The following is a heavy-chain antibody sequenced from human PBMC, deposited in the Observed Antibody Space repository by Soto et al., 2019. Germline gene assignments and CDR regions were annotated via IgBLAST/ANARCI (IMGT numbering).Heavy chain of an antibody. D-gene: IGHD6-6*01. CDR3: AKDLTRQLAYWLDP. J-gene: IGHJ5*02. CDR2: INAHSGGT. CDR1: GFSFTGYY. Sequence: ASVKVSCKASGFSFTGYYIHWLRQAPGQGLEWMGWINAHSGGTEYAQKFQGRVTLTRDTSIATAYLTLTSLTSDDTALYYCAKDLTRQLAYWLDPWGQGTQVTVSA. V-gene: IGHV1-2*02.